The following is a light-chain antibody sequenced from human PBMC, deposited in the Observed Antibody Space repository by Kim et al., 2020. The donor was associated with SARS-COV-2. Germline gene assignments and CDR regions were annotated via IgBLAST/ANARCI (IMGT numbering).Light chain of an antibody. CDR1: KVGDKY. CDR3: QAWDSRTL. V-gene: IGLV3-1*01. J-gene: IGLJ2*01. Sequence: VPVSQGQTASITCSGNKVGDKYACWYQKKPGQSPVLVIYQDSKRPSGIPERFSGSNSGNTATLTISGTQAMDEADYYCQAWDSRTLFGGGTQLTVL. CDR2: QDS.